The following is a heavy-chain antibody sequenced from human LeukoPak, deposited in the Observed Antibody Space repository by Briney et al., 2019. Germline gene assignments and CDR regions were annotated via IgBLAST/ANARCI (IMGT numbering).Heavy chain of an antibody. CDR3: ARGVHSSSWAYYYYYMDV. CDR2: IIPIFGTA. V-gene: IGHV1-69*01. CDR1: GGTFSSYA. J-gene: IGHJ6*03. Sequence: SVKVSCKASGGTFSSYAIGWVRQAPGQGVEWMGGIIPIFGTANYAQKFQGRVTITADESTSTAYMELSSLRSEDTAVYYCARGVHSSSWAYYYYYMDVWGKGTTVTVSS. D-gene: IGHD6-13*01.